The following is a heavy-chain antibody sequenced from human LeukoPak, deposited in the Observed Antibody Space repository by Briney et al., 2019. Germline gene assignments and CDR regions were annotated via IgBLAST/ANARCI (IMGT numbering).Heavy chain of an antibody. CDR1: GFTFSSYA. J-gene: IGHJ4*02. D-gene: IGHD3-10*01. CDR2: ISGSGGST. V-gene: IGHV3-23*01. CDR3: AKDTGDYYGSGSYLYYFDY. Sequence: PPGRSLRLSCAASGFTFSSYAMSWVRQAPGKGLEWVSAISGSGGSTYYADSVKGRFTISRDNSKNTLYLQMNSLRAEDTAVYYCAKDTGDYYGSGSYLYYFDYWGQGTLVTVSS.